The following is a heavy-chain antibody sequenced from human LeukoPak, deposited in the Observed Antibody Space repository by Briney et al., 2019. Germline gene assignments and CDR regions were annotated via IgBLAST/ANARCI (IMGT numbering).Heavy chain of an antibody. D-gene: IGHD3-3*01. CDR3: AKDTHYDFWSGLTVAGDTAMVDYFDY. Sequence: QTGGSLRLSCAASGFTFSSYEMNWVRQAPGKGLEWVSGISGSGGSTYYADSVKGRFSISRDNSKNTLYLQMNSLRAEDTAVYYCAKDTHYDFWSGLTVAGDTAMVDYFDYWGQGTLVTVSS. V-gene: IGHV3-23*01. CDR2: ISGSGGST. J-gene: IGHJ4*02. CDR1: GFTFSSYE.